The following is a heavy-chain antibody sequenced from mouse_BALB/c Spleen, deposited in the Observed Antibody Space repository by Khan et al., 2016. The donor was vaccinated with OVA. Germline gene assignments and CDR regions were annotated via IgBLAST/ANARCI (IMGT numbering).Heavy chain of an antibody. CDR1: GFTFNRFG. Sequence: EVELVESGGGLVQPGGSRKLSCAASGFTFNRFGMHWVRQAPEKGLEWVAYISSGSSSIYYADTVKGRFTISRDNPKNTLFLQMTSLRSEDTAMYYCARDSNFDYWGQGTTLTVSS. J-gene: IGHJ2*01. CDR3: ARDSNFDY. CDR2: ISSGSSSI. V-gene: IGHV5-17*02.